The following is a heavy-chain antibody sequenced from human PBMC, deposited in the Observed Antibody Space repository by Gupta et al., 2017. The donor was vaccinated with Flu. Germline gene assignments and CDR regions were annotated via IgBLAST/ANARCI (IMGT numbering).Heavy chain of an antibody. J-gene: IGHJ3*01. CDR3: PKDILRRTITVFDF. V-gene: IGHV3-30*18. CDR2: ISHDGSNK. Sequence: LVESAGGVVQPGRSLRLSCVGSEFTFSNYGMHWVRQAPGKGLEWVTIISHDGSNKHYADSVQGRFTIYRDNSRNTLSLQMNSLRAEDTAVYYCPKDILRRTITVFDFWGQGTMVTVSS. D-gene: IGHD1-20*01. CDR1: EFTFSNYG.